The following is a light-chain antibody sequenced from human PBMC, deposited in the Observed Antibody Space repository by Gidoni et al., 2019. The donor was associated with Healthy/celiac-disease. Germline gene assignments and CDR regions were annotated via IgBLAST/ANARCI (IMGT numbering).Light chain of an antibody. V-gene: IGLV2-14*01. J-gene: IGLJ1*01. CDR2: EVS. CDR1: SSDVGGYNY. Sequence: ISCTGTSSDVGGYNYVSWYQQHPGKAPKLMIYEVSNRPSGVSNRFSGSKSGNTASLTISGLQAEDEADYYCSSYTSSLYVFGTGTKVTVL. CDR3: SSYTSSLYV.